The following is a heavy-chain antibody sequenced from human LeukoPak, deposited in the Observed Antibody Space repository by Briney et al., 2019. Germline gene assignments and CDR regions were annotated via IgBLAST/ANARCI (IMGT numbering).Heavy chain of an antibody. CDR3: AREAATGAFDI. CDR2: INSNSAGT. CDR1: GYTFTSYY. D-gene: IGHD6-25*01. V-gene: IGHV1-46*01. Sequence: ASVKVSCKASGYTFTSYYMHWVRQAPGQGLEWMGIINSNSAGTTYAQKFQGRVTMTRDMSTDTVYMELSSLRSEDTAVYYCAREAATGAFDIWGQGTMITVS. J-gene: IGHJ3*02.